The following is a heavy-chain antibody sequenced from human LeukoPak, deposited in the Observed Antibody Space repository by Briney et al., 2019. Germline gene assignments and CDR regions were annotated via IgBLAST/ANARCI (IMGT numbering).Heavy chain of an antibody. Sequence: PGGSLRLSCAASGFTFSSYGMHWVRQAPGKGLEWVAVISYDGSNKYYADSVKGRFTISRDNSKNTLYLQMNSLRAEDTAVYYCAKEGGIYSSSWYLWFDPWGQGTLVTVSS. CDR2: ISYDGSNK. CDR3: AKEGGIYSSSWYLWFDP. V-gene: IGHV3-30*18. CDR1: GFTFSSYG. J-gene: IGHJ5*02. D-gene: IGHD6-13*01.